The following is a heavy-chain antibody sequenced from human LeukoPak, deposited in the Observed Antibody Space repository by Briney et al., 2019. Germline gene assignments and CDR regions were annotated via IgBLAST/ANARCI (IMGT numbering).Heavy chain of an antibody. J-gene: IGHJ4*02. CDR1: GFTFSSYS. V-gene: IGHV3-33*01. CDR3: AREGGYDPYFDY. D-gene: IGHD5-12*01. Sequence: AGRSLRLSCAASGFTFSSYSMHWVRQAPGKGLEWVAVIWYDGSNKYYADSVKGRFTISRDNSKNTPYLQMNSLRAEDTAVYYCAREGGYDPYFDYWGQGTLVTVSS. CDR2: IWYDGSNK.